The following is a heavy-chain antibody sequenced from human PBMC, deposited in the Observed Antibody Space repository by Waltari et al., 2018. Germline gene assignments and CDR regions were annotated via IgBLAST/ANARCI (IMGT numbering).Heavy chain of an antibody. D-gene: IGHD1-1*01. V-gene: IGHV7-4-1*02. CDR2: INTNTGNP. CDR3: ARRGTTGTTHWFDP. CDR1: GYSFTSYA. Sequence: QVQLVQSGSELKKPGASVKVSCKASGYSFTSYAMNWVRQAPGQGLELMGWINTNTGNPTYAQGFTGRFVFSLDTSVSTAYLQISILKAEDTAVYYCARRGTTGTTHWFDPWGQGTLVTVSS. J-gene: IGHJ5*02.